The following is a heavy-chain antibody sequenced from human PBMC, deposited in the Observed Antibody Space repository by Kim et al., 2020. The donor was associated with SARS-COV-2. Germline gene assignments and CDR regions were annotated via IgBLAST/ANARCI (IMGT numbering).Heavy chain of an antibody. V-gene: IGHV3-23*01. D-gene: IGHD3-3*01. CDR3: AKDGTITFVGVSQTRYYYDGMDV. Sequence: GGSLRLSCAASGFTFSSYAMSWVRQAPGKGLEWVSAICGSGSSTYYADSVKGRFTISRDNSKNTLYLQMNSLRAEDTAVYYCAKDGTITFVGVSQTRYYYDGMDVGGQGTTVTVSS. J-gene: IGHJ6*02. CDR2: ICGSGSST. CDR1: GFTFSSYA.